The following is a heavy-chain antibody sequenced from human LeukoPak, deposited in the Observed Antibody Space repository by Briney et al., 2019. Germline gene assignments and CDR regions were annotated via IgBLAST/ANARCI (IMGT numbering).Heavy chain of an antibody. Sequence: ASVKVSCKASGYTFAAYYMYWVRQAPGQGLEWMGWINPNSGGTNYAQKFQGRVTMTRDTSISTAYMELSRLRSDDTAVYYCARDRAMTLGYFDYWGQGTLVTVSS. CDR2: INPNSGGT. V-gene: IGHV1-2*02. D-gene: IGHD7-27*01. CDR3: ARDRAMTLGYFDY. CDR1: GYTFAAYY. J-gene: IGHJ4*02.